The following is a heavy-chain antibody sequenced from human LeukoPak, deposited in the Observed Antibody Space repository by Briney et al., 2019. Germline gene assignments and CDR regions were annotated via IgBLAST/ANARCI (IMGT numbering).Heavy chain of an antibody. CDR3: AKEGGYCSSTSCSSFDY. J-gene: IGHJ4*02. D-gene: IGHD2-2*01. Sequence: GGSLRLSCAASGFTFSSYGMHWVRQASGKGLEWVAVIWYDGSNKYYADSVKGRFTISRDNSKNTLYLQMNSLRAEDTAVYYCAKEGGYCSSTSCSSFDYWGQGTLVTVSS. V-gene: IGHV3-33*06. CDR1: GFTFSSYG. CDR2: IWYDGSNK.